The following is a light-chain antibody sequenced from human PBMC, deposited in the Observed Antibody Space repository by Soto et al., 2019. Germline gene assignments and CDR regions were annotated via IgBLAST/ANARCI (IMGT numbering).Light chain of an antibody. Sequence: DIVLTQSPGTLSLSPGERASLSCRASQSVSSGHLAWYQQKPGQAPRLLIYGASNRATGIPARFSGSGSGTDFTLTISSLEPEDFAVYYCQQRSNWPPITFGQGTRLEIK. J-gene: IGKJ5*01. CDR2: GAS. CDR1: QSVSSGH. CDR3: QQRSNWPPIT. V-gene: IGKV3-11*01.